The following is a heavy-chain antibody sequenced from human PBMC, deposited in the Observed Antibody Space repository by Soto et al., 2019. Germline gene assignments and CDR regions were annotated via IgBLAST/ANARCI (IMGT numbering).Heavy chain of an antibody. Sequence: QVQLVQSGAEVKKPGSSVKVSCKASGGTFSSYAISWVRQAPGQGLEWMGGIIPIFGTANYAQKFQGRVTITAEKSPSTAYMELSSLRSEDTAVYYWARDPRYSSSSGGGDWGQGTLVTVSS. CDR2: IIPIFGTA. J-gene: IGHJ4*02. D-gene: IGHD6-6*01. CDR3: ARDPRYSSSSGGGD. V-gene: IGHV1-69*06. CDR1: GGTFSSYA.